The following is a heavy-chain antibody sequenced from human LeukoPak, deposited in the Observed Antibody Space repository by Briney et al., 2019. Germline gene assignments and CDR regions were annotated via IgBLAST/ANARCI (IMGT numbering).Heavy chain of an antibody. V-gene: IGHV1-18*01. J-gene: IGHJ6*03. CDR1: GYTFTSYG. CDR3: ARGPRSTQQLALISSYYYMDV. D-gene: IGHD6-13*01. CDR2: ISAYNGNT. Sequence: ASVKVSCKASGYTFTSYGISWVRQAPGQGLEWMGWISAYNGNTNYAQKLQGRVTMTTDTSTSTAYMELRSLRSDDTAVYYCARGPRSTQQLALISSYYYMDVWGKGTTVTVSS.